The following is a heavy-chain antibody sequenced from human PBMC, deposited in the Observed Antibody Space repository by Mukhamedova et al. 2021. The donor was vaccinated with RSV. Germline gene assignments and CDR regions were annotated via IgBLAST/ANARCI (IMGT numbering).Heavy chain of an antibody. CDR3: AKDIVVVPAALYYFDY. Sequence: AEYMGGRFTISRDNSKNTLYLQMNSLRAEDTAVYYCAKDIVVVPAALYYFDYWGQGTLVTVSS. J-gene: IGHJ4*02. D-gene: IGHD2-2*01. V-gene: IGHV3-23*01.